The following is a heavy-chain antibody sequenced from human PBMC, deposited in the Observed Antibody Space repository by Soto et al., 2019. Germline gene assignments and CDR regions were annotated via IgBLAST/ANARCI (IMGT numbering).Heavy chain of an antibody. CDR1: GYTFTSYG. CDR2: ISPYNGNT. V-gene: IGHV1-18*01. Sequence: QVQLVQSGAEVKKPGASVKVSCKASGYTFTSYGISWVRQAPGQGLEWMGWISPYNGNTNYAQKLQGRVTMTTDTSTSQAYMELGSLESYHTAGYYCARDEAAHTVGPWGQGILVTVSS. CDR3: ARDEAAHTVGP. D-gene: IGHD6-13*01. J-gene: IGHJ5*02.